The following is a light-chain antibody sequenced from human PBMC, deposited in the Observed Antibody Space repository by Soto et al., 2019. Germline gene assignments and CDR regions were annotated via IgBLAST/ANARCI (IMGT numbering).Light chain of an antibody. Sequence: ETVMTQSPATLSMSPGERATLSCRASQSVSSNLAWYQQKPGQAPRLLIYGASTRATGIPARFSGSGSGTEFTLTISSLQSEDLAVYYCQQYEDWPLTFGGGTKVEIK. CDR1: QSVSSN. CDR2: GAS. J-gene: IGKJ4*01. V-gene: IGKV3-15*01. CDR3: QQYEDWPLT.